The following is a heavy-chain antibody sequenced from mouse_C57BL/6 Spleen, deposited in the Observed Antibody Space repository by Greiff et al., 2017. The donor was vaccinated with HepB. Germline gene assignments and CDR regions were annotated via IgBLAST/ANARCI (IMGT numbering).Heavy chain of an antibody. V-gene: IGHV1-69*01. D-gene: IGHD1-1*01. Sequence: VQLQQPGAELVMPGASVKLSCKASGYTFTSYWMHWVKQRPGQGLEWIGEIDPSDSYTNYNQKFKGKSTLTVDKSSSTAYMQLSSLTSEDSAVYYCARTAVGGVDYWGQGTTLTVSS. J-gene: IGHJ2*01. CDR1: GYTFTSYW. CDR2: IDPSDSYT. CDR3: ARTAVGGVDY.